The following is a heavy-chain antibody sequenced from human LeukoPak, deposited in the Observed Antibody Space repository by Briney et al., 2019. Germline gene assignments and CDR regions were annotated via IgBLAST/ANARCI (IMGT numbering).Heavy chain of an antibody. D-gene: IGHD6-19*01. J-gene: IGHJ6*03. V-gene: IGHV4-34*01. Sequence: SETLSLTCAVSGGSFSGYYWTWIRQSPGKGLEWIGEINHSGSTNYNPSLKSRVTISTDTSKNQFSLKLSSVTAADTAVYYCARHGRVAVAGIFGTSPYYYYYMDVWGKGTTVTISS. CDR1: GGSFSGYY. CDR3: ARHGRVAVAGIFGTSPYYYYYMDV. CDR2: INHSGST.